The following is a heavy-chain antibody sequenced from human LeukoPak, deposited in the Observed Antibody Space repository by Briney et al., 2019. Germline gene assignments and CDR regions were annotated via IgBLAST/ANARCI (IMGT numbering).Heavy chain of an antibody. J-gene: IGHJ5*02. D-gene: IGHD3-22*01. Sequence: ASVKVSCKASGYTFTGYYMHWVRQAPGQGLEWMGWINPNSGGTNYAQKFQGRVTMTRDTSISTAYMELSRLRSDDTAVYYCARNYYDSSGYYQNWFAPWGQGTLVTVSS. V-gene: IGHV1-2*02. CDR2: INPNSGGT. CDR3: ARNYYDSSGYYQNWFAP. CDR1: GYTFTGYY.